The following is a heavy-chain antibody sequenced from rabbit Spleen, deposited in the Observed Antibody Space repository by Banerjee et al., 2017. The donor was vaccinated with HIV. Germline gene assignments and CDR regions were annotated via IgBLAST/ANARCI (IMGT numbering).Heavy chain of an antibody. J-gene: IGHJ6*01. Sequence: QEQLVESGGGLVQPEGLLTLTCTASGFSFSSSYDMCGVRQAPGKGLEWIGCIDAETSDSTRYASWAKGRLTISKTSSTRVTLQMPSLTVADTATYFCARDTGSSFSSYGMDLWGQGTLVTVS. CDR3: ARDTGSSFSSYGMDL. CDR1: GFSFSSSYD. CDR2: IDAETSDST. D-gene: IGHD8-1*01. V-gene: IGHV1S45*01.